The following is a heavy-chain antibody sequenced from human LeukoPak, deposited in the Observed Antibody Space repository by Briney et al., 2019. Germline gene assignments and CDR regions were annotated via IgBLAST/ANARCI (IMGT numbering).Heavy chain of an antibody. Sequence: SETLSLTCTVSSGFISSSSYYWVWIRQPPGKGLEWIGNIYYGGTTFSNPSLKTRVSISVDTSNNQFSLRLSSVTATDTAVYYCARSVRGSHREVRGLNFDFWGQGSLVTVSS. CDR2: IYYGGTT. CDR1: SGFISSSSYY. J-gene: IGHJ4*02. V-gene: IGHV4-39*01. CDR3: ARSVRGSHREVRGLNFDF. D-gene: IGHD3-10*01.